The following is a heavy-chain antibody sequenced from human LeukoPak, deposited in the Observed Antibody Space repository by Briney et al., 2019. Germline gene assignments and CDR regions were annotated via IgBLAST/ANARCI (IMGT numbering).Heavy chain of an antibody. Sequence: PGRSLRLSCAASGFTFSSYWMHWVRQAPGKGLVWVSRINSDGSSTSYADSVKGRFTISRDNAKNTLYLQMNSLRAEDTAVYYCARENWSGYYPFDYWGQGTLVTVSS. CDR2: INSDGSST. CDR1: GFTFSSYW. V-gene: IGHV3-74*01. J-gene: IGHJ4*02. CDR3: ARENWSGYYPFDY. D-gene: IGHD3-3*01.